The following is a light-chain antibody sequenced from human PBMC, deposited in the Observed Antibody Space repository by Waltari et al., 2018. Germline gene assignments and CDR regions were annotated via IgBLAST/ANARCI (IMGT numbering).Light chain of an antibody. J-gene: IGKJ1*01. CDR3: QKYGTSPRT. V-gene: IGKV3-20*01. Sequence: EIVLTQSPGTLSLSPGGRATLSCRASQSVTSNYLAWYQQKPGQAPRLIMFGASTRATGIPGRFSGRGSGTDFTLTISRLEPEDFAGYYCQKYGTSPRTFGQGTKVEIK. CDR2: GAS. CDR1: QSVTSNY.